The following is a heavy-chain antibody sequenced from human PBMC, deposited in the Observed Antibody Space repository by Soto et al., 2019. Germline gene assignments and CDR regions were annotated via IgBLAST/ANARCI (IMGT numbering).Heavy chain of an antibody. D-gene: IGHD2-2*01. CDR1: GFTFSSYA. V-gene: IGHV3-23*01. CDR2: ISGSGGST. CDR3: AKGKVVVPAATINYYGMDV. J-gene: IGHJ6*02. Sequence: GGSLRLSCAASGFTFSSYAMSWVRQAPGKGLEWVSAISGSGGSTYYADSVKGRFTISRDNSKNTLYLQMNSLRAGDTAVYYCAKGKVVVPAATINYYGMDVWGQGTTVTVSS.